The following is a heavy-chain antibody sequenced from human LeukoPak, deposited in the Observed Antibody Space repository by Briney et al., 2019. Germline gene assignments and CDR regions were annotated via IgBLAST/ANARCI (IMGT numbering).Heavy chain of an antibody. CDR2: ISGSGSST. V-gene: IGHV3-23*01. Sequence: GGSLRLSCAASGFTFSSYWMSWVRQAPGKGLEWVSGISGSGSSTYYADSVKGRFTISRDNSKNTLYLQMNSLRAEDTAVYYCAKTVLTRTAGTIYHFDYWGQGTLVTVSS. J-gene: IGHJ4*02. CDR3: AKTVLTRTAGTIYHFDY. CDR1: GFTFSSYW. D-gene: IGHD1-1*01.